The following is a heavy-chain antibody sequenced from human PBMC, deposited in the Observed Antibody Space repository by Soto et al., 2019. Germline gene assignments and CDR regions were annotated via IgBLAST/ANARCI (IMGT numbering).Heavy chain of an antibody. CDR3: ARDPQYSGSYLRAGWFDP. D-gene: IGHD1-26*01. J-gene: IGHJ5*02. CDR2: ISSSSSYI. CDR1: GFTFSSYS. V-gene: IGHV3-21*01. Sequence: EVQLVESGGGLVKPGGSLRLSCAASGFTFSSYSMNWVRQAPGKGLEWVSSISSSSSYIYYADSVKGRFTISRDNAKNSLYLQMNSLRAEDTAVYYCARDPQYSGSYLRAGWFDPWGQGTLVTVSS.